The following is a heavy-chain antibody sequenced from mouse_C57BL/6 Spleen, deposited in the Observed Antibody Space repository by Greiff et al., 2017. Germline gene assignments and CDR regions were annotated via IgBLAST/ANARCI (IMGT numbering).Heavy chain of an antibody. V-gene: IGHV6-3*01. CDR3: TVAAQAPFAY. CDR2: IRLKSDNYAT. D-gene: IGHD3-2*02. CDR1: GFTFSNYW. Sequence: EVKVVESGGGLVQPGGSMKLSCVASGFTFSNYWMNWVRQSPEKGLEWVAQIRLKSDNYATHYAESVKGRFTISRDDSKSSVYLQMNNLRAEDTGIYYCTVAAQAPFAYWGQGTLVTVSA. J-gene: IGHJ3*01.